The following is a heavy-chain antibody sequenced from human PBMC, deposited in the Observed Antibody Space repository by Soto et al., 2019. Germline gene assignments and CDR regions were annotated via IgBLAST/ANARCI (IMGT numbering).Heavy chain of an antibody. CDR2: IYYSGST. Sequence: QVQLQESGPGLVKPSQTLSLTCTFSSGALSSGGYYWSWLRQHPGKGLEWSWYIYYSGSTYYNPSLKSRVTISVDTSKNQFSLKLRSVTAPDTAVYSCARSVFPWGQATLVTVSS. CDR3: ARSVFP. V-gene: IGHV4-31*03. CDR1: SGALSSGGYY. J-gene: IGHJ5*02.